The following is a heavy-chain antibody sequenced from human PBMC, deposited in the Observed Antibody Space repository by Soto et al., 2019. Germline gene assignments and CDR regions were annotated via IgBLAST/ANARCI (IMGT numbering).Heavy chain of an antibody. D-gene: IGHD2-2*01. J-gene: IGHJ6*02. V-gene: IGHV1-18*01. CDR3: AKDASSWFYYYYGMDV. Sequence: IYLVQSGPEVRKPGASVKVSCKASGYIFSNFGISWVRRPPGQGLEWMGGISGYNDNTNYAQKFQGRVRMTTDISTSTAYMELTTLRSEDTAVYYCAKDASSWFYYYYGMDVWGQGTTVTVSS. CDR1: GYIFSNFG. CDR2: ISGYNDNT.